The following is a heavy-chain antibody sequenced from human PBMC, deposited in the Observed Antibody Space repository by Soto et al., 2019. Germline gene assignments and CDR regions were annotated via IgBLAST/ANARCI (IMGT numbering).Heavy chain of an antibody. Sequence: VQLVESGGGLVQPGGSLRLSCAASGSTFSSYDMHWVRQAPGKGLEWVSAIGRGGDTYYAGSVKGRFTISRENAKNSLYLQMNSLRAEDTAVYYCARAYSGTYQPPDYWGQGTLVTVSS. V-gene: IGHV3-13*01. D-gene: IGHD1-26*01. CDR1: GSTFSSYD. J-gene: IGHJ4*02. CDR2: IGRGGDT. CDR3: ARAYSGTYQPPDY.